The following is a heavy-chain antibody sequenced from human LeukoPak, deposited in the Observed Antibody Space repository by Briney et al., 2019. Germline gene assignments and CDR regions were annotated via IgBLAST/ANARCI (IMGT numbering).Heavy chain of an antibody. J-gene: IGHJ4*02. D-gene: IGHD6-13*01. CDR1: GFTFSSYE. CDR3: ARHEPYSSSWADLDY. V-gene: IGHV3-48*03. CDR2: ISSSGSTI. Sequence: SGGSLRLSCAASGFTFSSYEMNWVRQAPGKGLEWLSYISSSGSTIYYAVSLKGRFTISRDNAQNSLYLQMNSLRAEDTAVYYCARHEPYSSSWADLDYWGQGTLVTVSS.